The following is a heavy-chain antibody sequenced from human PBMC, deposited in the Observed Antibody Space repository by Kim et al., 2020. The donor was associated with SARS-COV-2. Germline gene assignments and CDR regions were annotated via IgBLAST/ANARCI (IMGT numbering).Heavy chain of an antibody. D-gene: IGHD2-2*01. V-gene: IGHV3-33*05. Sequence: GGSLRLSCAASGFTFSSYGMHWVRQAPGKGLEWVAVISYDGSNKYYADSVKGRFTISRDNSKNTLYLQMNSLRAEDTAVYYCARDPGYCSSTSCYEVDY. J-gene: IGHJ4*01. CDR3: ARDPGYCSSTSCYEVDY. CDR1: GFTFSSYG. CDR2: ISYDGSNK.